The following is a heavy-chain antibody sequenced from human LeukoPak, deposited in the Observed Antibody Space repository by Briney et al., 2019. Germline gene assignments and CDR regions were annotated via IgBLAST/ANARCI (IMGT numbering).Heavy chain of an antibody. Sequence: PGGSLRLSCAASGFTFSSYSMNWVRQAPGKGLEWVSSISSSSSYIYYADSVKGRFTISRDNAKNSLYLQMNSLRAEDTAVYYCARALAYDFRSGYRHYGMDVWGQGTTVTVSS. CDR1: GFTFSSYS. J-gene: IGHJ6*02. CDR3: ARALAYDFRSGYRHYGMDV. CDR2: ISSSSSYI. D-gene: IGHD3-3*01. V-gene: IGHV3-21*01.